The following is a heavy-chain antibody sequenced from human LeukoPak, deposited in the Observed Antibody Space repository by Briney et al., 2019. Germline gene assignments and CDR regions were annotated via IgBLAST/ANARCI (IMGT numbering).Heavy chain of an antibody. Sequence: GGSLRLSCAASGFTFSSYATHWVRQAPGKGLEYVSAISSNGGSTYYANSVKGRFTISRDNSKNTLYLQMGSLRAEDMAVYYCATSNSGSLKLDYWGQGTLVTVSS. CDR3: ATSNSGSLKLDY. V-gene: IGHV3-64*01. D-gene: IGHD3-10*01. CDR2: ISSNGGST. J-gene: IGHJ4*02. CDR1: GFTFSSYA.